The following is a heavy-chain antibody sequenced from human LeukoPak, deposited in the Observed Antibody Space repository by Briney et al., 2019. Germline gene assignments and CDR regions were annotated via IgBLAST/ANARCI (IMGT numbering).Heavy chain of an antibody. D-gene: IGHD3-10*01. CDR2: ISSSGSTI. Sequence: TGGSLRLSCAASGFTFSSYEMSWVRHAPGKGLEWVSYISSSGSTIYYADSVKGRFTISRDNAKNSLYLQMNSPRAADTAVYYCARDRFSYYGSGRHLDYWGRGTLVTVSS. CDR1: GFTFSSYE. V-gene: IGHV3-48*03. CDR3: ARDRFSYYGSGRHLDY. J-gene: IGHJ4*02.